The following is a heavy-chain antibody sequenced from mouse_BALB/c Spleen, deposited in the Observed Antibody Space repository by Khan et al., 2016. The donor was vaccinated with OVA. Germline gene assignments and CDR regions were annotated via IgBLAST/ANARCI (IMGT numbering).Heavy chain of an antibody. Sequence: VQLKQSGPGLVKPSQSLSLTCTVTGYSITSDYAWNWIRQFPGNKLEWMGYISYGGNTKYNPSLKSRISITRDTSENQFFLQLNSVTIEDTATYYGARVYGGDFDYWGQGTTLTVSS. J-gene: IGHJ2*01. D-gene: IGHD1-1*01. CDR2: ISYGGNT. CDR3: ARVYGGDFDY. CDR1: GYSITSDYA. V-gene: IGHV3-2*02.